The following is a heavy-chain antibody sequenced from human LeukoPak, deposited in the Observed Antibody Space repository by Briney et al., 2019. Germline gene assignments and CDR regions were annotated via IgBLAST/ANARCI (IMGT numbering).Heavy chain of an antibody. D-gene: IGHD6-13*01. CDR3: ARAYSRFYYYYMDV. Sequence: SETLSLTCIVSGGSISSSSYYWGWIRQPPGKGLQWIGNIYYSGSTNYNPSLKSRVTISVDTSKNQFSLKLTSVTAADTAVYYCARAYSRFYYYYMDVWGKGTTVTVSS. V-gene: IGHV4-39*07. CDR2: IYYSGST. CDR1: GGSISSSSYY. J-gene: IGHJ6*03.